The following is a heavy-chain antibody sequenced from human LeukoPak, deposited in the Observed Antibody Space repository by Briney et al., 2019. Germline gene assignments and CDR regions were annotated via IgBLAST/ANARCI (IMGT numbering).Heavy chain of an antibody. CDR3: ARWIQLWPTGSWFDP. CDR2: ISGSGGST. V-gene: IGHV3-23*01. D-gene: IGHD5-18*01. J-gene: IGHJ5*02. Sequence: GGTLRLSCTASGFTFSSYAMSWVRQAPGKGLEWVSAISGSGGSTYYADSVKGRFIISSDNSNNTLYLQKNRLSAEDTAVYYCARWIQLWPTGSWFDPWGQGTLVTVSS. CDR1: GFTFSSYA.